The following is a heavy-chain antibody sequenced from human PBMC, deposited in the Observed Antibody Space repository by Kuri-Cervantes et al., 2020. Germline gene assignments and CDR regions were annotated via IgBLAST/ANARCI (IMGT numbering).Heavy chain of an antibody. D-gene: IGHD3-9*01. V-gene: IGHV4-59*08. J-gene: IGHJ6*02. Sequence: SEILSLTCNVSGDAMNTYYWSWIRQPPGRGLEWIGYMYYRGSSTFNPSLKRRVTMSVDTSKNQFSLKLTSVTAADTAVYYCARLTVGLQEGDPDYYGMDVWGQGTMVTVSS. CDR3: ARLTVGLQEGDPDYYGMDV. CDR2: MYYRGSS. CDR1: GDAMNTYY.